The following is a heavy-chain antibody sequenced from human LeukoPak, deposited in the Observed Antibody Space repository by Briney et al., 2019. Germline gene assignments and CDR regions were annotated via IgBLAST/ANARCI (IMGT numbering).Heavy chain of an antibody. J-gene: IGHJ4*02. V-gene: IGHV1-18*04. CDR3: ARDGEDIVVVVAATQPPLFDY. Sequence: ASVKVSCKASGYTFTGYYMHWVRQPPGQGLEWMGWISAYNGNTNYAQKLQGRVTMTTDTSTSAAYMELRSLRSDDTAVYYCARDGEDIVVVVAATQPPLFDYWGQGTLVTVSS. D-gene: IGHD2-15*01. CDR2: ISAYNGNT. CDR1: GYTFTGYY.